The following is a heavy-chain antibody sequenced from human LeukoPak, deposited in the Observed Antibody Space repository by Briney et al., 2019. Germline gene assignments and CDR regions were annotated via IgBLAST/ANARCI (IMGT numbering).Heavy chain of an antibody. Sequence: ASVKVSCKASGYTFTSYDINWVRQATGQGLEWMGWMNPNGGNTGCAQKFQARVTRTRNTSISTAYMELSSLRSEDTAVYYCARVSVAVANFDYWGQGTLVTVSS. CDR2: MNPNGGNT. J-gene: IGHJ4*02. CDR3: ARVSVAVANFDY. V-gene: IGHV1-8*01. D-gene: IGHD6-19*01. CDR1: GYTFTSYD.